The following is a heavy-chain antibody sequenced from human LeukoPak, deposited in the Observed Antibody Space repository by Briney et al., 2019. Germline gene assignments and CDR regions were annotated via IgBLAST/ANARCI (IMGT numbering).Heavy chain of an antibody. CDR3: AKEGPYVWGSYRFFDY. D-gene: IGHD3-16*02. V-gene: IGHV3-30*18. CDR1: GFTFSSYG. J-gene: IGHJ4*02. CDR2: ISYDGSNK. Sequence: GGSLRLSCAASGFTFSSYGMHWVRQAPGKGLEWVAVISYDGSNKYYADSVKGRFTISRDNSKNTLYLQMNSLRAEDTAVYYCAKEGPYVWGSYRFFDYWGQGTLVTVSS.